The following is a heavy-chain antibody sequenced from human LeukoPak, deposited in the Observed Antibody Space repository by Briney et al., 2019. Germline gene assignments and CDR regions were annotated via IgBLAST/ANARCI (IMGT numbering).Heavy chain of an antibody. V-gene: IGHV3-30*18. CDR1: GFTFSSYG. CDR2: ISYDGSNK. J-gene: IGHJ4*02. Sequence: GSSLRLSCAASGFTFSSYGMHWVRQAPGKGLEWVAVISYDGSNKYYADSVKGRFTISRDNSKITLYLQMNSLRAEDTAVYYCAKEPGSGWYYFDYWGQGTLVTVSS. CDR3: AKEPGSGWYYFDY. D-gene: IGHD6-19*01.